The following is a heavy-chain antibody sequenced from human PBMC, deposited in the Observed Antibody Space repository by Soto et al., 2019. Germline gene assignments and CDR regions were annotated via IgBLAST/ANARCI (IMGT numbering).Heavy chain of an antibody. CDR3: ARHDPSDIDY. Sequence: PSATLSLTCAVYGGSFSGYYWSWIRQPPGKGLEWIGEINHSGSTNYNPSLKSRVTISVDTSKNQFSLKLSSVTAEDKAVYYCARHDPSDIDYWGQGTLVTVS. J-gene: IGHJ4*02. CDR2: INHSGST. CDR1: GGSFSGYY. V-gene: IGHV4-34*01.